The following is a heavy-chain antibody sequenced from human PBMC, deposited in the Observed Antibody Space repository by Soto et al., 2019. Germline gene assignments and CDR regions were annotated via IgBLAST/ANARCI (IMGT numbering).Heavy chain of an antibody. CDR1: GGSISSGGYS. CDR2: IYHSGST. Sequence: SETLSLTCAVSGGSISSGGYSWSWIRQPPGKGLEWIGYIYHSGSTYYNPSLKSRVTISIDTSKNQFSLTLTSVTAADTAVYYCARDIYGSGTHYYGMDVWGQGTTVTVSS. J-gene: IGHJ6*02. V-gene: IGHV4-30-2*01. CDR3: ARDIYGSGTHYYGMDV. D-gene: IGHD3-10*01.